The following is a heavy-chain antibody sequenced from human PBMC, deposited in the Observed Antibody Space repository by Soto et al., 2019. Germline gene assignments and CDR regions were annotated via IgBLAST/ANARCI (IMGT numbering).Heavy chain of an antibody. Sequence: QVQLQQWGAGLLKPSETLSLTCAVYGGSFSGYYWSWIRQPPGKGLEWIGEINHSGSTNYNPSLKSRITISVDTSKNQFSLKLSSVTAADTAVYYCARVDSLTIFGVISQFDYWGQGTLVTVSS. CDR3: ARVDSLTIFGVISQFDY. J-gene: IGHJ4*02. CDR1: GGSFSGYY. CDR2: INHSGST. V-gene: IGHV4-34*01. D-gene: IGHD3-3*01.